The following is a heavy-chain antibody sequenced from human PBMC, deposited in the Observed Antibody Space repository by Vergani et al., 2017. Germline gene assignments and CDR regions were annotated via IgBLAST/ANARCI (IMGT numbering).Heavy chain of an antibody. V-gene: IGHV4-34*01. CDR3: ARGKMRGPYYYDSSGYVQVRYYYGMDV. CDR2: INHSGST. J-gene: IGHJ6*02. D-gene: IGHD3-22*01. Sequence: QVQLQQWGAGLLKPSETLSLTCAVYGGSFSGYYWSWIRQPPGKGLEWIGEINHSGSTNYNPSLKSRVTISVDTSKNQFSLKLSSVTAADTAVYYCARGKMRGPYYYDSSGYVQVRYYYGMDVWGQGTTVTVSS. CDR1: GGSFSGYY.